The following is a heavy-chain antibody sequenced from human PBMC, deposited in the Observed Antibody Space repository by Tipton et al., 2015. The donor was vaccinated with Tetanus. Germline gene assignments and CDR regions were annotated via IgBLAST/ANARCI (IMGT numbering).Heavy chain of an antibody. CDR2: VHYTGRT. V-gene: IGHV4-39*01. J-gene: IGHJ4*02. D-gene: IGHD3-3*02. CDR1: GDSIATSSNH. Sequence: LRLSCTVPGDSIATSSNHWGWIRQSPEKGLEWIGNVHYTGRTFYNPSVKRRVTVSVDTSKNLFSLSLSSVTATDTAVYYCAHRLAGPGGHFDSWGQGALVSV. CDR3: AHRLAGPGGHFDS.